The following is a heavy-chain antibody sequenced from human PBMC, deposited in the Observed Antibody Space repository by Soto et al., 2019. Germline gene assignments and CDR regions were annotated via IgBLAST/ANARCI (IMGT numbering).Heavy chain of an antibody. CDR3: ARGYFDWLFYFDY. J-gene: IGHJ4*02. CDR1: GFTFSNYW. V-gene: IGHV3-7*01. CDR2: IKRDGSEK. Sequence: EVQLVESGGGLVQPGGSLRLSCAASGFTFSNYWMSWVRQAPGKALEWVANIKRDGSEKYYVDSVKGRFTISRDNAKNSLYLQMNTLRAEDTAVYYCARGYFDWLFYFDYWGQGILVTVSS. D-gene: IGHD3-9*01.